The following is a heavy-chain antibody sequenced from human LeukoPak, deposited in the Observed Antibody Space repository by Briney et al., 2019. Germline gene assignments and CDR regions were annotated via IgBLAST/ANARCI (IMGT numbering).Heavy chain of an antibody. CDR1: GFTFTNSW. J-gene: IGHJ4*02. Sequence: QPGESLRLSCGAAGFTFTNSWMTWGRQAPGKGLEWVATRRPDGGETNYVDSVKGRFTISRDNAKNSLFLQMNSLRAEDTAVYFCTRDEAYRSFDYWGQGTLVAVSS. CDR2: RRPDGGET. V-gene: IGHV3-7*01. CDR3: TRDEAYRSFDY.